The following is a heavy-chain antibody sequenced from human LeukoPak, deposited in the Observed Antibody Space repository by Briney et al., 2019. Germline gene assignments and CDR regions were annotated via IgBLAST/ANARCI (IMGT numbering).Heavy chain of an antibody. Sequence: SETLSLTCTVSGGSISGYYWSWIRQPAGKGLEWIGRISTSGSTNYNPSLKSRVTMSVDTSKNQFSLKLSSVTAADTAVYYCARRNYDFWSGYSGHAFDIWGQGTMVTVSS. D-gene: IGHD3-3*01. CDR2: ISTSGST. J-gene: IGHJ3*02. CDR3: ARRNYDFWSGYSGHAFDI. V-gene: IGHV4-4*07. CDR1: GGSISGYY.